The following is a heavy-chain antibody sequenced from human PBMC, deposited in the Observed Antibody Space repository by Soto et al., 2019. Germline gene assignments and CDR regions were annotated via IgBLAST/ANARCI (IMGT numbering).Heavy chain of an antibody. CDR2: ISYDGSNK. D-gene: IGHD2-15*01. V-gene: IGHV3-30-3*01. CDR1: GFTFSSYA. Sequence: QVQLVESGGGMVQPGRSLRLSCAASGFTFSSYAMHWVRQAPGKGLEWVAVISYDGSNKYYADSVKGRFTISRDNSKNTLYLQMNSLRAEDTAVYYCATALPGDYWGQGTLVTVSS. J-gene: IGHJ4*02. CDR3: ATALPGDY.